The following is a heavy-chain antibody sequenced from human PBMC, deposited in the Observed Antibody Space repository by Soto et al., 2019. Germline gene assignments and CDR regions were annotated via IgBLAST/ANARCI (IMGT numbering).Heavy chain of an antibody. CDR2: ISGSGGST. Sequence: LRLSCAASGFTFSSYAMYWVRQAPGKGLEWVSVISGSGGSTYYADSVKGRFTISRDNSKSTLYLQMNSLRAEDTAVYYCAKDESRRNRRYFDLWGRGTLVTVSS. V-gene: IGHV3-23*01. J-gene: IGHJ2*01. CDR3: AKDESRRNRRYFDL. CDR1: GFTFSSYA. D-gene: IGHD4-4*01.